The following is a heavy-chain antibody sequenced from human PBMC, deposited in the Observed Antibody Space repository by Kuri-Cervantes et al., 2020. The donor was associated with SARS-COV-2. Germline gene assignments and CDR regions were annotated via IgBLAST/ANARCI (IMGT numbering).Heavy chain of an antibody. J-gene: IGHJ4*02. Sequence: GESLKISCKGSGYSFTKFWIGWVRQMPGRGLEWMGIIDPRDSDTKYSPSFECQVTFSVDKSTNTAYLQWSFLKPSDSAIYYCARLEVLVTAIPFDSWGQGTLVTVSS. CDR2: IDPRDSDT. V-gene: IGHV5-51*01. D-gene: IGHD2-21*02. CDR1: GYSFTKFW. CDR3: ARLEVLVTAIPFDS.